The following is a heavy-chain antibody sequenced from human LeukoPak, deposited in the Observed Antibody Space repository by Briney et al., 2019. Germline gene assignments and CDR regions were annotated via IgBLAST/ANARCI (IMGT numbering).Heavy chain of an antibody. CDR3: VRERDRGIEVADDFDY. J-gene: IGHJ4*02. CDR1: GFTFRMYS. Sequence: GGSLRLSCAASGFTFRMYSMAWVRQAPGKGLEWVSVINDRGGYRQDADSVKGRFTISRDNSQNTLFLQMNSPRAEDTAVYYCVRERDRGIEVADDFDYWGQGTLVTVSS. V-gene: IGHV3-23*01. CDR2: INDRGGYR. D-gene: IGHD6-19*01.